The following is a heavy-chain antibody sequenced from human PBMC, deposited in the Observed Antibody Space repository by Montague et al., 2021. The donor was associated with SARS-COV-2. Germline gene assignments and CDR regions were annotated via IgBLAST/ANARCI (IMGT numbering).Heavy chain of an antibody. CDR2: ITHGGRT. Sequence: SETLSLTCAVYGESLSGFYWTWIRQAPGKGLEWVGEITHGGRTSYSPAXXSRLTISLDTSKNQFSLKLDSVTAADTATYYCARSHDYRGNDYFDSWGQGALVIVSS. D-gene: IGHD4-23*01. CDR3: ARSHDYRGNDYFDS. CDR1: GESLSGFY. V-gene: IGHV4-34*01. J-gene: IGHJ4*02.